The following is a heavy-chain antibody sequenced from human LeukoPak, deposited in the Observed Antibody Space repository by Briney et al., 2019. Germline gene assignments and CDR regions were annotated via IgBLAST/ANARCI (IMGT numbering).Heavy chain of an antibody. D-gene: IGHD2-2*03. Sequence: SETLSLTCTASGYSISSGYYWGWIRQPPGKGLEWIGSIYHSGSTYYNPSLKSRVTISVDTSKNQFSLKLSSVTAADTAVYYCASDGYCSSTSCGPDYYYYYMDVWGKGTTVTVSS. V-gene: IGHV4-38-2*02. J-gene: IGHJ6*03. CDR2: IYHSGST. CDR1: GYSISSGYY. CDR3: ASDGYCSSTSCGPDYYYYYMDV.